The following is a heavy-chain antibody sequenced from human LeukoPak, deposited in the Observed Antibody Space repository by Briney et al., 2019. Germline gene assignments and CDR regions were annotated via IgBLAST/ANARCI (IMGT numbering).Heavy chain of an antibody. J-gene: IGHJ4*02. V-gene: IGHV3-7*02. D-gene: IGHD2-8*01. CDR1: GFTFSSYW. CDR2: IKQDGSEK. Sequence: PGGSLRLSCAASGFTFSSYWMSWVRQAPGKGLEWVANIKQDGSEKYYVDSVKGRFTISRDNAKNSLYLQMNSLRAEDTAVYYWARSLILPMVFAIRGGGFDYWGQGTLVTVSS. CDR3: ARSLILPMVFAIRGGGFDY.